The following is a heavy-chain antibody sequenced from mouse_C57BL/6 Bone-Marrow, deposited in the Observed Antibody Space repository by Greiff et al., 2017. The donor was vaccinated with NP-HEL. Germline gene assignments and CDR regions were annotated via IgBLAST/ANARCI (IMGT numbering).Heavy chain of an antibody. J-gene: IGHJ1*03. V-gene: IGHV1-63*01. Sequence: QVQLKESGAELVRPGTSVKMSCKASGYTFTNYWIGWAKQRPGHGLEWIGDIYPGGGYTNYNEKFKGKATLTADKSSSTAYMQFSSLTSEDSAIYYCARHGYYAYWYFDVWGTGTTVTVSS. CDR3: ARHGYYAYWYFDV. D-gene: IGHD2-3*01. CDR2: IYPGGGYT. CDR1: GYTFTNYW.